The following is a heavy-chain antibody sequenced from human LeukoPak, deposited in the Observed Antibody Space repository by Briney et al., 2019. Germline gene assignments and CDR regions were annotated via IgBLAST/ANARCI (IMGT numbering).Heavy chain of an antibody. V-gene: IGHV1-8*01. J-gene: IGHJ4*02. CDR2: MNPNSGNT. Sequence: ASVTVSCKASGYTFTSYDINWVRPATGQGLAWMGWMNPNSGNTGYAQKFQGRVTMTRNTSISTAYMELSSLRSEDTAVYYCARGLRWYNSGIGYWGQGTLVTVSS. CDR1: GYTFTSYD. D-gene: IGHD3-10*01. CDR3: ARGLRWYNSGIGY.